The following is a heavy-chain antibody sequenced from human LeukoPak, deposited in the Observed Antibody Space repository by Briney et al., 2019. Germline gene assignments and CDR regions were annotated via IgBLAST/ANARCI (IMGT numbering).Heavy chain of an antibody. CDR3: ARIFGFGGGYFDY. V-gene: IGHV4-59*01. CDR2: ISYSGTT. CDR1: GGSINSFY. J-gene: IGHJ4*02. D-gene: IGHD3-10*01. Sequence: SETLSLTCTVSGGSINSFYWSWVRQAPGKGLEWIGYISYSGTTNYNPSLKSRVTMSVDTSKDQFSLKLSSVTAADTAVYFCARIFGFGGGYFDYWGQGTLVTVSS.